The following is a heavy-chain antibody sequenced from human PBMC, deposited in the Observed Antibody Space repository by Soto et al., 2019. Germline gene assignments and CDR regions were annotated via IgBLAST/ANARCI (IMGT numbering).Heavy chain of an antibody. Sequence: EVQLVESGGGLVQPGRSLRLSCAASGFTFPDYTMHWVRQAPGKGLEWVSGISWNSGSIDYADFVKGRFIISRDDAKNCLYLQMNSLRAEDTAFYYCAKGLYYYQTSGYPHYWGQGTLVTVSS. CDR1: GFTFPDYT. V-gene: IGHV3-9*01. D-gene: IGHD3-22*01. J-gene: IGHJ4*02. CDR3: AKGLYYYQTSGYPHY. CDR2: ISWNSGSI.